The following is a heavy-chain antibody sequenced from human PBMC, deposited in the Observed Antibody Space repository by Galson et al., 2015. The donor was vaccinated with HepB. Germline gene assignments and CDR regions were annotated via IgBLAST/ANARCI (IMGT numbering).Heavy chain of an antibody. CDR2: ISGSGART. Sequence: SLRLSCAASGFTFNSYAMNWVRQTPGKGLEWVSGISGSGARTNYADSVKGRFTISRDNSNNTLYLEMTSLRAEDTTVYYCAKAMTVTADFDYWGQGTLVTVSS. CDR1: GFTFNSYA. J-gene: IGHJ4*02. V-gene: IGHV3-23*01. CDR3: AKAMTVTADFDY. D-gene: IGHD2-21*02.